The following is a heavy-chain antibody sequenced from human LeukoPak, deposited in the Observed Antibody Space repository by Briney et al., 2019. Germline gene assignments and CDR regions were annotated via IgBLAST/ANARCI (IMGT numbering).Heavy chain of an antibody. V-gene: IGHV3-23*01. CDR1: GFTFSSYG. Sequence: GGTLRLSCAASGFTFSSYGMSWVRQAPGKGLEWVSAISGTGGTTYYADSVKGRFTISRDNSKNTLYLQMNSLRAEDTAVYYCNIMGYCSGGSCYRSSYYYYYMDVWGKGTTVTVSS. CDR2: ISGTGGTT. D-gene: IGHD2-15*01. CDR3: NIMGYCSGGSCYRSSYYYYYMDV. J-gene: IGHJ6*03.